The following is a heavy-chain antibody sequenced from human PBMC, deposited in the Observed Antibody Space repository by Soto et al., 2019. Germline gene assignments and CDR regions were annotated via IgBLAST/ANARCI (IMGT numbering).Heavy chain of an antibody. CDR3: ARVRYCSSTSCYRWFYYYYMDV. D-gene: IGHD2-2*01. CDR2: INHSGST. CDR1: GGSFSGYY. Sequence: SETLSLTCAVYGGSFSGYYWSWIRQPPGKGLEWIGEINHSGSTNYNPSLKSRVTISVDTSKNQFSLKLSSVTAADTAVYYCARVRYCSSTSCYRWFYYYYMDVWGKGTTVTV. J-gene: IGHJ6*03. V-gene: IGHV4-34*01.